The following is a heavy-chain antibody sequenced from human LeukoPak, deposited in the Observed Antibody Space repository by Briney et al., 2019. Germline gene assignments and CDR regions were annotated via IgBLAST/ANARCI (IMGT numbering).Heavy chain of an antibody. D-gene: IGHD3-10*01. J-gene: IGHJ4*02. Sequence: PGGSLRLSCAASGFTFSSYAMSWVRQAPGKGLEWVSAISGSGGSIYYADSVKGRFTMSRDNSKNMLYLQMNSLRAEDTAVYYCAKSSPFGSGTHYYPFDYWGQGTLVTVSS. CDR2: ISGSGGSI. CDR3: AKSSPFGSGTHYYPFDY. CDR1: GFTFSSYA. V-gene: IGHV3-23*01.